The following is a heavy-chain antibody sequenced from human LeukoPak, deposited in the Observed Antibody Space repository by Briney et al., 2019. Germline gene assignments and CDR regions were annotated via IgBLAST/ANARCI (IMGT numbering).Heavy chain of an antibody. J-gene: IGHJ6*04. D-gene: IGHD4-17*01. CDR3: ARDLTPLLQNKLYGDYGTGLDV. CDR2: ISAYNGNT. CDR1: GYTFTSYG. Sequence: ASVKVSCKASGYTFTSYGISWVRQAPGQGLEWMGWISAYNGNTNYAQKLQGRVTMTTDTSTSTAYMELRSLRSDDTAVYYCARDLTPLLQNKLYGDYGTGLDVWGKGTTVTVSS. V-gene: IGHV1-18*01.